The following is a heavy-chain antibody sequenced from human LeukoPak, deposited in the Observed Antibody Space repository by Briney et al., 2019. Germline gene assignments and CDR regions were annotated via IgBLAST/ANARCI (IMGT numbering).Heavy chain of an antibody. J-gene: IGHJ4*02. Sequence: ASVKISCKVSGYTFTDYYMHWVQQAPGKGLEWMELVDPEDGETIYAEKFQGRVTITADTSTDTAYMELSSLRSEDTAVYYCAIGLTTVVSTGDYWGQGTLVTVSP. D-gene: IGHD4-23*01. V-gene: IGHV1-69-2*01. CDR1: GYTFTDYY. CDR2: VDPEDGET. CDR3: AIGLTTVVSTGDY.